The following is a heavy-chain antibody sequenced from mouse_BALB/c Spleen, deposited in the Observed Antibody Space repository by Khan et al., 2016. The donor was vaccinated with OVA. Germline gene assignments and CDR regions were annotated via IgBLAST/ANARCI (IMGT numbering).Heavy chain of an antibody. Sequence: QVQLKQSGAELARPGASVKMSCKASGYIFTSYMIHWVKQRPGQGLEWIGDIYPSRDYNNYNQKFKDKATLTADKSSSTAYMQLSSLSSEDSAVYYCARAGYSSFDYWGQGTLVTVSA. CDR2: IYPSRDYN. CDR3: ARAGYSSFDY. D-gene: IGHD2-5*01. V-gene: IGHV1-4*01. CDR1: GYIFTSYM. J-gene: IGHJ3*01.